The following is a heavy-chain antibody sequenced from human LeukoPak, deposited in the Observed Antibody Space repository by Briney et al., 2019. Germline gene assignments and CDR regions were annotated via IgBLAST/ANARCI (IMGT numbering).Heavy chain of an antibody. CDR1: GFTFSSYG. Sequence: PGGSLRLSCAASGFTFSSYGMHWVRQAPGKGLEWVAFIRYDGSNKYYADSVKGRFTISRGNSKNTLYLQMNSLRAEDTAVYYCASGGVITTPFDYWGQGTLVTVSS. CDR2: IRYDGSNK. V-gene: IGHV3-30*02. D-gene: IGHD3-22*01. J-gene: IGHJ4*02. CDR3: ASGGVITTPFDY.